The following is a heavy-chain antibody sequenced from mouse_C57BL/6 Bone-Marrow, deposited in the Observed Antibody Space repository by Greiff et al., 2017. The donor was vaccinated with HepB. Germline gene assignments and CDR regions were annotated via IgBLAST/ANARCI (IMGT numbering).Heavy chain of an antibody. J-gene: IGHJ2*01. CDR3: ARREIYGNGGYYFDY. CDR2: INPNNGGT. CDR1: GYTFTDYN. D-gene: IGHD2-1*01. Sequence: EVQLQQSGPELVKPGASVKIPCKASGYTFTDYNMDWVKQSHGKSLEWIGDINPNNGGTIYNQKFKGKATLTVDKSSSTAYMELRSLTSEDTAVYYCARREIYGNGGYYFDYWGQGTTLTVSS. V-gene: IGHV1-18*01.